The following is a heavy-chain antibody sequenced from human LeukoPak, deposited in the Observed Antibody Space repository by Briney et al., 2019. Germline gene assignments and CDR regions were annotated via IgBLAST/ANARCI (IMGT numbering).Heavy chain of an antibody. D-gene: IGHD1-26*01. CDR1: GFKFSHYS. CDR2: RQSDGGNK. J-gene: IGHJ4*02. V-gene: IGHV3-30*02. Sequence: PGGSLRLSCVASGFKFSHYSMNWVRQAPGKGLEWLAFRQSDGGNKYYADSVKGRFTISRDNSKNTLYLQMNSLRAEDTAVYYCAKDQSSGSYAPFDYWGQGTLVTVSS. CDR3: AKDQSSGSYAPFDY.